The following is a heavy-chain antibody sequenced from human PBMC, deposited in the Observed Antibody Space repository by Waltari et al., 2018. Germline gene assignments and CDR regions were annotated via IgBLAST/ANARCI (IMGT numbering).Heavy chain of an antibody. CDR3: AGPSSSGMDV. CDR2: INTNTGNP. CDR1: GYTFTSYA. V-gene: IGHV7-4-1*02. J-gene: IGHJ6*02. Sequence: QVQLVQSGSELKKPGASVKVSCKASGYTFTSYAMNWVRQAPGQGLEWMGWINTNTGNPTYAQCFKGQFVFSLDTSGSTADLQISSLKAEDTAVYYCAGPSSSGMDVWGQGTTVTVSS.